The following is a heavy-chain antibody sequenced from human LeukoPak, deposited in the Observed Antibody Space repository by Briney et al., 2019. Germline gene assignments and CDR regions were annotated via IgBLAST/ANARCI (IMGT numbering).Heavy chain of an antibody. Sequence: ASVKVSCKASGYTFTGYYMHWVRQAPGQGLEWMGWINPNSGGTNYAQKFQGRVTMTRDTSISTAYMEVSRLRSDDTAVYYCARDHQLPLLGWFDPWGQGTLVTVPS. CDR2: INPNSGGT. CDR3: ARDHQLPLLGWFDP. D-gene: IGHD2-2*01. V-gene: IGHV1-2*02. CDR1: GYTFTGYY. J-gene: IGHJ5*02.